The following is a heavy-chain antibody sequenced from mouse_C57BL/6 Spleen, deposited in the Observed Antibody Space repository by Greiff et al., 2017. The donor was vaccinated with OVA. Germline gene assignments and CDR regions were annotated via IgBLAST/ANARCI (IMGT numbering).Heavy chain of an antibody. Sequence: VQLVESGAELARPGASVKLSCKASGYTFTSYGISWVKQRTGQGLEWIGEIYPRSGNTYYNEKFKGKATLTADKSSSTAYMELRSLTSEDSAVYFGARSNYGNYPWYFDVWGTGTTVTVAS. CDR3: ARSNYGNYPWYFDV. CDR1: GYTFTSYG. CDR2: IYPRSGNT. V-gene: IGHV1-81*01. D-gene: IGHD2-1*01. J-gene: IGHJ1*03.